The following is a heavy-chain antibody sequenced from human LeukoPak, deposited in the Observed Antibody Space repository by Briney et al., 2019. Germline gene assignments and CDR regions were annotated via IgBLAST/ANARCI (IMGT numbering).Heavy chain of an antibody. Sequence: GGSLRLSCVASGFIFHDSLVHWVRQAPGKGLEWVSLISRDGSTPYYADSVKGRFTISRDNSKNSLFLQMNSLTTEDTAVYFCARDIRGNCFDSWGQGTLVTVSS. CDR1: GFIFHDSL. J-gene: IGHJ4*02. V-gene: IGHV3-43*01. CDR2: ISRDGSTP. CDR3: ARDIRGNCFDS. D-gene: IGHD3-16*01.